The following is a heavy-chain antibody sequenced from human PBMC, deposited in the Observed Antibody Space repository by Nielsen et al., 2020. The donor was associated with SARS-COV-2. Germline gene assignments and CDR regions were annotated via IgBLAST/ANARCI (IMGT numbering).Heavy chain of an antibody. CDR1: GFTFDDYA. Sequence: SLKISCAASGFTFDDYAMHWVRQAPGKGLEWVSGISWNSGSIGYADSVKGRFTISRDNAKNFLYLQMNSLRAEDTALYYWAKDGHSSGWYGAPDYWGQGTLVTVSS. D-gene: IGHD6-19*01. J-gene: IGHJ4*02. CDR3: AKDGHSSGWYGAPDY. V-gene: IGHV3-9*01. CDR2: ISWNSGSI.